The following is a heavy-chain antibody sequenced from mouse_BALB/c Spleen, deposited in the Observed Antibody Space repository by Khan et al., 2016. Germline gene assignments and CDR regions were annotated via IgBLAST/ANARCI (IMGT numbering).Heavy chain of an antibody. CDR1: GFTFSSYA. J-gene: IGHJ2*01. Sequence: EVELVESGGGLVTPGGSLKLSCAASGFTFSSYAMSWVRQPPEKRLEWLASISSGGSSFYPYILKDRFTLTKDNARNILSLQMSSLRSDDTAMYCCTTRRHHLDCWRQSPTLTISS. D-gene: IGHD6-1*01. CDR2: ISSGGSS. V-gene: IGHV5-6-5*01. CDR3: TTRRHHLDC.